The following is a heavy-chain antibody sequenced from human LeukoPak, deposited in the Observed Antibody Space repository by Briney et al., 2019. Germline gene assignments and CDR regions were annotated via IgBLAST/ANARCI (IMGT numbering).Heavy chain of an antibody. CDR3: ARGKIFDY. J-gene: IGHJ4*02. CDR1: GFTFSTYG. V-gene: IGHV3-33*01. CDR2: IWYDGSNE. Sequence: GGSLRLSCAASGFTFSTYGMHWVRQAPGKGLEWVAVIWYDGSNEYYADSVKGRFSISRDDSKNTLFLEMNSLRAEDTAVYYCARGKIFDYWGQGTLVTVSS.